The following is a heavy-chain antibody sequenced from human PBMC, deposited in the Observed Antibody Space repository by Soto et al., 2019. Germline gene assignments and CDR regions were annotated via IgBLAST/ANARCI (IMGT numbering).Heavy chain of an antibody. V-gene: IGHV3-23*01. D-gene: IGHD2-15*01. CDR2: ISGSGGST. CDR3: ASDGGYCSGGSCYAFDI. Sequence: GGSLRLSCAASGFTFSSYAMSWVRQAPGKGLEWVSAISGSGGSTYYADSVKGRFTISRDNSKNTLYLQMNSLRAEDTAVYYCASDGGYCSGGSCYAFDIWGHGTMVTVSS. CDR1: GFTFSSYA. J-gene: IGHJ3*02.